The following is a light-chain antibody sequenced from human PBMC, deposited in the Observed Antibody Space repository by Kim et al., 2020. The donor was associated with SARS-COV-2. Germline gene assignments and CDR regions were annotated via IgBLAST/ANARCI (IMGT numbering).Light chain of an antibody. CDR1: QSDSSHC. V-gene: IGKV3-20*01. CDR2: SVS. CDR3: QQYGVAPPYT. Sequence: SAGERATLACRTRQSDSSHCLAWYQQRPGQAPRLLIYSVSTRATGIPDRLSGSGSGTDFTLTISRLEPEDFAVYYCQQYGVAPPYTFGQGTKLEI. J-gene: IGKJ2*01.